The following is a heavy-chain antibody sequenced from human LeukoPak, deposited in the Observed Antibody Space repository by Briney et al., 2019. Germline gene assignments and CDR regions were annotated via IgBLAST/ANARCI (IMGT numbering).Heavy chain of an antibody. CDR1: GFTFDDYA. Sequence: AGGSLRLSCAASGFTFDDYAMHWVRQAPGKGLEWVSGISWNSGSIGYADSVKGRFTISRDNSKNTLYLQMNSLRAEDTAVYYCARVVSSRYYFDYWGQGTLVTVSS. V-gene: IGHV3-9*01. CDR3: ARVVSSRYYFDY. CDR2: ISWNSGSI. J-gene: IGHJ4*02. D-gene: IGHD6-13*01.